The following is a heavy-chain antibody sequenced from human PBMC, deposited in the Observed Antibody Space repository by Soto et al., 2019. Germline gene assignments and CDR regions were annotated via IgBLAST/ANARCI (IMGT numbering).Heavy chain of an antibody. CDR3: ARRGSSSYRYYYGMDV. D-gene: IGHD6-6*01. CDR2: INAGNGNT. J-gene: IGHJ6*02. CDR1: GYTFTSYA. V-gene: IGHV1-3*01. Sequence: GASVKVSCKASGYTFTSYAMHWVRQAPGQRLEWMGWINAGNGNTKYSQKFQGRVTITRDTSASTAYMELSSLRSEDTAVHYCARRGSSSYRYYYGMDVWGQGTTVTVSS.